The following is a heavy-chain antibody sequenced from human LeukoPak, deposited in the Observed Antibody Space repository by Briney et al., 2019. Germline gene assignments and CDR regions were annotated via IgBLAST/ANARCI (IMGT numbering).Heavy chain of an antibody. V-gene: IGHV3-53*01. CDR1: GFTVSSNY. J-gene: IGHJ4*02. Sequence: GGSLRLSCAASGFTVSSNYMSWVRQAPGKGLEWVSVIYSGGSTYYADSVKGRFTISRDNSKNTLYLQMNSLRAEDTAVYYCARDRRRSGYYDSSGYSNYWGQGTLVTVSS. D-gene: IGHD3-22*01. CDR3: ARDRRRSGYYDSSGYSNY. CDR2: IYSGGST.